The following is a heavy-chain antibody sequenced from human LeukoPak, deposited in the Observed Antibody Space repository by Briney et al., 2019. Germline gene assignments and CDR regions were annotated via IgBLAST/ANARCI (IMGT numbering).Heavy chain of an antibody. CDR2: ISYDGSNK. CDR1: GFTFSSYA. Sequence: GGSLRLSCAASGFTFSSYAMHWVRQAPGKGLEWVAVISYDGSNKYYADSVKGRFTISRDNSKNTLYLQMNSLRAEDTAVYYCAKEVHYYDKGAFDIWGQGTMVTVSS. CDR3: AKEVHYYDKGAFDI. J-gene: IGHJ3*02. V-gene: IGHV3-30-3*01. D-gene: IGHD3-22*01.